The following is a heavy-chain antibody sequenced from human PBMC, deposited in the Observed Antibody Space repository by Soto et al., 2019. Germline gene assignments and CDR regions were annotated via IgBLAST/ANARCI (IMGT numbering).Heavy chain of an antibody. D-gene: IGHD6-19*01. CDR1: GGSISSSHW. Sequence: PSETVSLTCAVSGGSISSSHWWSWVRQPPGEGLEWIGEISLSGSTNYNPSLKSRVSISVDRSKDQFSLNLYSVTAADTAVYYCARGLAGAWYGLDCWGQGTLVTVS. J-gene: IGHJ4*02. CDR3: ARGLAGAWYGLDC. V-gene: IGHV4-4*02. CDR2: ISLSGST.